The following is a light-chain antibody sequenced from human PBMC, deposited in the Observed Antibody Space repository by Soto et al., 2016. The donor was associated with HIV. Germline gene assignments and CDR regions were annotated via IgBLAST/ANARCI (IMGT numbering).Light chain of an antibody. J-gene: IGLJ2*01. CDR3: QVWDSSSDHPV. V-gene: IGLV3-21*03. CDR2: DDS. CDR1: NIGRKS. Sequence: SYVLTQPPSVSVAPGKTARITCGGSNIGRKSVHWYQQKPGQAPVLVVYDDSDRPSGIPERFSGSNSGNTATLTISRVEAGDEADYCCQVWDSSSDHPVFGGGTKLTVL.